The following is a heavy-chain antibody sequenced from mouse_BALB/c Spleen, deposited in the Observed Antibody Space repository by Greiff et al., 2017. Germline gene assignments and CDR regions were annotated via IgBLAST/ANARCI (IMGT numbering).Heavy chain of an antibody. V-gene: IGHV2-6-7*01. J-gene: IGHJ1*01. D-gene: IGHD1-2*01. CDR1: GFSLTGYG. Sequence: VKLQESGPGLVAPSQSLSITCTVSGFSLTGYGVNWVRQPPGKGLEWLGMIWGDGSTDYNSALKSRLSISKDNSKSQVFLKMNSLQTDDTARYYCAREQMPAYWYFDVWGAGTTVTVSS. CDR2: IWGDGST. CDR3: AREQMPAYWYFDV.